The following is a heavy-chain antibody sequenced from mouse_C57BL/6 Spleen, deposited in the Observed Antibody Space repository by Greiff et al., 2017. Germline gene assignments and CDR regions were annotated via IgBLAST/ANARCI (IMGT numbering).Heavy chain of an antibody. CDR3: ARHEEDYGYYGYFDY. V-gene: IGHV1-62-2*01. Sequence: VKLQESGAELVKPGASVKLSCKASGYTFTEYTIHWVKQRSGQGLEWIGWFYPGSGSIKYNEKFKDKATLTADKSSSTVYMELSRLTSEDSAVYFCARHEEDYGYYGYFDYWGQGTTLTVSS. J-gene: IGHJ2*01. D-gene: IGHD1-1*01. CDR1: GYTFTEYT. CDR2: FYPGSGSI.